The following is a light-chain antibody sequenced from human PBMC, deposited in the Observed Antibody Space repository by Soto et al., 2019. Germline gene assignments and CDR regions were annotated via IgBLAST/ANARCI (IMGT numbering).Light chain of an antibody. J-gene: IGKJ4*01. V-gene: IGKV3-20*01. CDR1: QSVTSSF. CDR2: GAF. CDR3: QHYGSSLLT. Sequence: EIVLTQSPGTLSLSPGERATLSCRASQSVTSSFLVWYHQKPGQAPRLLIYGAFSRSTGIPERFSGSGSGTDFTLTISRLEPEDFAVYYCQHYGSSLLTFGGGTKVEIK.